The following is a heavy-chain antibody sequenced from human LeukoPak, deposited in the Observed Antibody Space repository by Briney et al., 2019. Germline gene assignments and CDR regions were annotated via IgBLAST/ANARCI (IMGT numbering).Heavy chain of an antibody. V-gene: IGHV3-69-1*02. J-gene: IGHJ4*02. Sequence: GGSLRLSCAASGFTFSDYYMSWIRQAPGKGLEWVSYISSRRTTYYADSVRGRFTISRDNAKNSLFLQMNSLRAEDTAVYYCTREQDREASATVVGDYWGQGTLVTVSS. CDR1: GFTFSDYY. D-gene: IGHD4-23*01. CDR3: TREQDREASATVVGDY. CDR2: ISSRRTT.